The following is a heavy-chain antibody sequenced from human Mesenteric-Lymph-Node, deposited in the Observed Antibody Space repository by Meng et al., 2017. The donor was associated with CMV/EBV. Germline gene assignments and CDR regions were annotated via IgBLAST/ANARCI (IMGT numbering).Heavy chain of an antibody. CDR1: GFTFSSYW. V-gene: IGHV3-74*01. CDR3: ARDDFGVVINSHYYYYGMDV. Sequence: GESLKISCAASGFTFSSYWMHWVRQAPGKGLVWVSRINSDGSSTSYADSVKGRFTISRDNAKNTLYLQMNSLRAEDTAVYYCARDDFGVVINSHYYYYGMDVWGQGTTVTVSS. D-gene: IGHD3-3*01. J-gene: IGHJ6*02. CDR2: INSDGSST.